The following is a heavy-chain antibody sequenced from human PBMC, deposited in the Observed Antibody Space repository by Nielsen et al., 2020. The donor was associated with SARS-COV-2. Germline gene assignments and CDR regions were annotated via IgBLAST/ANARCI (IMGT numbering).Heavy chain of an antibody. J-gene: IGHJ4*02. CDR2: ISYDGSNK. CDR3: ATPRGYYDSSGAVFDY. D-gene: IGHD3-22*01. V-gene: IGHV3-30*03. CDR1: GFTFISYG. Sequence: SLLLSFSSSGFTFISYGMHWFLQAPVKCLEWVAVISYDGSNKYYADSLKGRFTISRDNSKNTLYLQMNSLRAEDTAVYYCATPRGYYDSSGAVFDYWGQGTLVTVSS.